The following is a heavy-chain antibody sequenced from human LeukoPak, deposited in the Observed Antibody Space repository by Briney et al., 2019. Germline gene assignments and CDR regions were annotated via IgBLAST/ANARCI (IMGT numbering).Heavy chain of an antibody. Sequence: SVKVSCKASGGTFSSYAISWVRQAPGQGLEWMGGIIPIFGTANYAQKFQGRVTITTDESTSTAYMELSSLRSEDTAVYYCARDNGVVVMTQGWFDPWGQGTLVTVSS. D-gene: IGHD3-22*01. J-gene: IGHJ5*02. V-gene: IGHV1-69*05. CDR2: IIPIFGTA. CDR3: ARDNGVVVMTQGWFDP. CDR1: GGTFSSYA.